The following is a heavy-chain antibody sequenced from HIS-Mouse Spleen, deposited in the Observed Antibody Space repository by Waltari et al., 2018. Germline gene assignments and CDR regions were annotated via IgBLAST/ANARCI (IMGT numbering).Heavy chain of an antibody. Sequence: QLQLQESGPGLVKPSETLSLTCTVSGGSISSSSYSWGWIRQPPGKGLAWIGSIYYSGSTYYNPSLKSRVTISVDTSKNQFSLKLSSVTAADTAVYYCASFRGGKAAAGVWGQGTLVTVSS. J-gene: IGHJ4*02. D-gene: IGHD6-13*01. CDR3: ASFRGGKAAAGV. V-gene: IGHV4-39*07. CDR1: GGSISSSSYS. CDR2: IYYSGST.